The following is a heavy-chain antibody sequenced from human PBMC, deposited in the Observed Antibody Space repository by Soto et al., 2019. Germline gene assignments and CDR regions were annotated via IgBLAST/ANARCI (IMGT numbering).Heavy chain of an antibody. D-gene: IGHD3-3*01. J-gene: IGHJ4*02. CDR2: INHSGST. Sequence: QVQLQQWGAGLLKPSETLSLTCAVYGGSFSGYYWSWIRQPPGKGLEWIGEINHSGSTNYNPSLKSRVTISVDTSNNQFSLKLSSVTAADTAVYYCARVGTTYYDFWSGYPTLAFDYWGQGTLVTVSS. CDR3: ARVGTTYYDFWSGYPTLAFDY. V-gene: IGHV4-34*01. CDR1: GGSFSGYY.